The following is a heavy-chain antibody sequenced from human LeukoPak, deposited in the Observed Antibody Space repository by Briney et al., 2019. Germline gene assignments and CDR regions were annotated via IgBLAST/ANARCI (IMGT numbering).Heavy chain of an antibody. CDR2: ISYSGST. V-gene: IGHV4-30-4*08. CDR1: GGSISSGDYY. CDR3: ARDLSGPNYYYFHLDG. Sequence: SETLSLTCTVSGGSISSGDYYWSWIRQPPGKGLEWIGYISYSGSTYYSPSLESRITISVDTSKNQFSLRLTSVTAADPALYSCARDLSGPNYYYFHLDGWGKGTPVTVSS. J-gene: IGHJ6*03. D-gene: IGHD3-3*01.